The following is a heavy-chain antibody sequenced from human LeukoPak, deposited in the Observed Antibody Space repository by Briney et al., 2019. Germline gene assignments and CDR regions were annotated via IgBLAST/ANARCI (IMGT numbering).Heavy chain of an antibody. CDR3: ARVASGYDFWKLSYYMDV. CDR1: GFTFSGYS. D-gene: IGHD3-3*01. Sequence: PGGSLRLSCAASGFTFSGYSMNWVRQAPGKGLEWVSSISSSSSYIYYADSVKGRSTISRDNAKNSLYLQMNSLRAEDTAVYYCARVASGYDFWKLSYYMDVWGKGTTVTVSS. J-gene: IGHJ6*03. CDR2: ISSSSSYI. V-gene: IGHV3-21*01.